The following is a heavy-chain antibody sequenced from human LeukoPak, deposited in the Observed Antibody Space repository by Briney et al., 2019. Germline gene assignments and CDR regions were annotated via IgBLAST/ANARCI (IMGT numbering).Heavy chain of an antibody. V-gene: IGHV3-23*01. D-gene: IGHD3-22*01. J-gene: IGHJ4*02. CDR1: GFTFSSHA. CDR2: ISGSGGST. Sequence: GGSLRLSCAASGFTFSSHAMSWVRQAPGKGLEWVSAISGSGGSTYYADSVKGRFTISRDNSKNTLYLQMNSLRAEDTAVYYCAKSGYYYDSSGSFDYWGQGTLVTVSS. CDR3: AKSGYYYDSSGSFDY.